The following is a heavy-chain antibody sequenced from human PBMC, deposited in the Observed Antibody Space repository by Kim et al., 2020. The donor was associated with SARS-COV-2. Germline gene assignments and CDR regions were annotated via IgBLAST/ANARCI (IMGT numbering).Heavy chain of an antibody. V-gene: IGHV3-30*15. CDR3: ARNGSGSYYRFDS. J-gene: IGHJ4*02. Sequence: YADAMKGRFTITRENSKNTLNLQLSSLRAEDPAVHNCARNGSGSYYRFDSWGQGALVTVSS. D-gene: IGHD3-10*01.